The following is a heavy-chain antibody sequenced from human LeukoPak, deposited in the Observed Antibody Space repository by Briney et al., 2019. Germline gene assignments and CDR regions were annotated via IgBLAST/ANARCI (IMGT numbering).Heavy chain of an antibody. CDR2: INPNSGGT. CDR1: GYTFTGYY. D-gene: IGHD5-18*01. V-gene: IGHV1-2*06. CDR3: ANGVHSYGNFDP. Sequence: ASVKVSCKASGYTFTGYYIHWVRQAPGQGLEWMGRINPNSGGTNYAQKFQGRVTMTRDTSISTAYMELSRLTSDDTAVYYCANGVHSYGNFDPWGQGTLVTVSS. J-gene: IGHJ5*02.